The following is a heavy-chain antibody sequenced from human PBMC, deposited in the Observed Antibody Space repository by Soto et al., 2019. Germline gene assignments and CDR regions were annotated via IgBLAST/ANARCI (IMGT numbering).Heavy chain of an antibody. D-gene: IGHD6-13*01. Sequence: PSETLSLTCAVSGGSISSTSWWNWVRQPPGKGLEWIGEIYHSGSTKYNPSLKSRVTISVDKSKNQFSLKLSSVTAADTAVYYCARVIATAVHWFDPWGQGTLVTVSS. V-gene: IGHV4-4*02. CDR3: ARVIATAVHWFDP. J-gene: IGHJ5*02. CDR2: IYHSGST. CDR1: GGSISSTSW.